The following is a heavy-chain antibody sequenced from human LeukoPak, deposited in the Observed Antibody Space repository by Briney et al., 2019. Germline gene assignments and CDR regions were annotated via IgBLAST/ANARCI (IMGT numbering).Heavy chain of an antibody. CDR3: AREKEDYDSSGYYSYFDY. CDR2: IYSDGST. J-gene: IGHJ4*02. V-gene: IGHV3-66*02. CDR1: GFTVSSSY. Sequence: GGSLRLSCAASGFTVSSSYMTWVRQAPGKGLEWVSVIYSDGSTYYSDSVKGRFTISRDNSKNTLYLQMNSLRAEDTAVYYCAREKEDYDSSGYYSYFDYWGQGILVTVSS. D-gene: IGHD3-22*01.